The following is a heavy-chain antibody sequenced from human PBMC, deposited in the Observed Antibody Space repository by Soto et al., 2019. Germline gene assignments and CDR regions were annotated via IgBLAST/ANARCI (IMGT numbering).Heavy chain of an antibody. CDR1: GYSFTSYW. D-gene: IGHD4-17*01. J-gene: IGHJ6*02. CDR2: IYPGDSDT. Sequence: PGESLKISCKGSGYSFTSYWIGWVRQMPGKGLEWMGIIYPGDSDTRYSPSFQGQVTISADKSISTAYLQWSSLKASDTAMYYCARQNPYGDYYYYGMDVWGQGTTVTVSS. CDR3: ARQNPYGDYYYYGMDV. V-gene: IGHV5-51*01.